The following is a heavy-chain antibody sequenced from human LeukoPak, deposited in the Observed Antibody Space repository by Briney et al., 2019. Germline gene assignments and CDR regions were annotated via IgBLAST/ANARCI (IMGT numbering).Heavy chain of an antibody. Sequence: GGSMRLSCAASGFTFSSYWMHWVRQAPGKGLVWVSRVNGDGSTTTYADSVKGRFTISRDNAKNTLYLQMNSLRAEDTAAYYCARVSVAGTCFDYWGQGTLVTVSS. J-gene: IGHJ4*02. CDR3: ARVSVAGTCFDY. D-gene: IGHD6-19*01. CDR2: VNGDGSTT. V-gene: IGHV3-74*01. CDR1: GFTFSSYW.